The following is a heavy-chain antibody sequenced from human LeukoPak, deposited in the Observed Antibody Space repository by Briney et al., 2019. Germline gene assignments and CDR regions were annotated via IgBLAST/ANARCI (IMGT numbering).Heavy chain of an antibody. Sequence: SETLSLTCTVSGGSISSGSYYWSWIRQPAGKGLEWIGRIYTSGSTNYNPSLKSRVTISVDTSKNQFSLKLSSVTAADTAVYYCARELVVIAIRDAFDIWGQGTMVTVSS. CDR1: GGSISSGSYY. CDR3: ARELVVIAIRDAFDI. J-gene: IGHJ3*02. V-gene: IGHV4-61*02. CDR2: IYTSGST. D-gene: IGHD2-21*01.